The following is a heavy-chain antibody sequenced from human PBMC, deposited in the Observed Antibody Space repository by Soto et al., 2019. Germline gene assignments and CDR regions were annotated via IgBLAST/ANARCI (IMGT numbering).Heavy chain of an antibody. D-gene: IGHD3-22*01. Sequence: GGSLRLSCAASGFTFSSYAMSWVRQAPGKGLEWVSAISGSGGSTYYADSVKGRFTISRDNSKNTLYLQMNSLRAEDTAVYYCAKVMRGDLYYYDSSGLDDFDIWGQGTMVTVSS. J-gene: IGHJ3*02. CDR2: ISGSGGST. V-gene: IGHV3-23*01. CDR3: AKVMRGDLYYYDSSGLDDFDI. CDR1: GFTFSSYA.